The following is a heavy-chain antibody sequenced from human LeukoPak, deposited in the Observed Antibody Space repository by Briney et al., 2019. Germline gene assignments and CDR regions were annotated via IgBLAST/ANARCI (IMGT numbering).Heavy chain of an antibody. D-gene: IGHD6-13*01. CDR3: ARDYRGAAGGRFDF. Sequence: GGSLRLSCAASGFTFSSYEMNWVRQAPGKGLEWVSYISSSGSTIYYADSVKGRFTISRDNAKNSLYLQMNSLRAEDTAVYYCARDYRGAAGGRFDFWGQGTLVTVSS. V-gene: IGHV3-48*03. J-gene: IGHJ4*02. CDR1: GFTFSSYE. CDR2: ISSSGSTI.